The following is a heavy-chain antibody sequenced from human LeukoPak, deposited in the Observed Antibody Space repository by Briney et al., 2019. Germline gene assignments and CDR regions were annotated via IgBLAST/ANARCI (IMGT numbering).Heavy chain of an antibody. D-gene: IGHD5-18*01. J-gene: IGHJ4*02. CDR2: IYYSGST. CDR3: ARHFTLYGRTAMVPWYFDY. V-gene: IGHV4-39*01. Sequence: SETLSLTCTVSGGSISSSSYYWGWIRQPPGKGLEWIGSIYYSGSTYYNPSLKSRVTISVDTSKNQFSLKLSSVTAADTAVYYCARHFTLYGRTAMVPWYFDYWGQGTLVTVSS. CDR1: GGSISSSSYY.